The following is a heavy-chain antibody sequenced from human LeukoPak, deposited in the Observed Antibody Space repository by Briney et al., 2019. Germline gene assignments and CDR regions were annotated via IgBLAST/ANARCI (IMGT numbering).Heavy chain of an antibody. V-gene: IGHV4-34*01. D-gene: IGHD6-6*01. Sequence: SETLSLTCAVYGGSFSGYYWSWIRQPPGKGLEWIGEINHSGSTNYNPSLKSRVTISVDTSKNQFSLKLSSVTAADTAVYYCARRYSSSSWNWFDPWGQGTLVTVSS. CDR1: GGSFSGYY. J-gene: IGHJ5*02. CDR3: ARRYSSSSWNWFDP. CDR2: INHSGST.